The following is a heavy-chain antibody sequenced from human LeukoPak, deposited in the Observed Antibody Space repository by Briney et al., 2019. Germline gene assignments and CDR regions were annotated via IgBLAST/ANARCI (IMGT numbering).Heavy chain of an antibody. D-gene: IGHD3-3*01. CDR1: GYTFTSYG. V-gene: IGHV1-18*01. J-gene: IGHJ4*02. CDR2: ISAYNGNT. Sequence: ASVKVSCKASGYTFTSYGISWVRQAPGQGLEWMGWISAYNGNTNYAQKLQGRVTMATDTSTSTAYMELRSLRSDDTAVYYCARLIFGVVTFDYWGQGTLVTVSS. CDR3: ARLIFGVVTFDY.